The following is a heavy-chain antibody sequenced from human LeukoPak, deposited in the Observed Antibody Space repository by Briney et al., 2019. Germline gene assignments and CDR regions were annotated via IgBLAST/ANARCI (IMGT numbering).Heavy chain of an antibody. CDR1: GYFFTSYW. Sequence: GESLKTSCKASGYFFTSYWIGWVRQMPGKGLEWMGIINPSDSDTRYSPSFQGQVTISADKSISTAYLQWSSLKASDTAMYYCARGRGSSWYFDFWGQGTLVTVSS. CDR2: INPSDSDT. D-gene: IGHD6-13*01. J-gene: IGHJ4*02. CDR3: ARGRGSSWYFDF. V-gene: IGHV5-51*01.